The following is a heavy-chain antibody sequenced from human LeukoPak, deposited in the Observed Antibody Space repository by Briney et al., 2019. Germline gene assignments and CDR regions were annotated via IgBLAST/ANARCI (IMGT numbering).Heavy chain of an antibody. CDR1: GFTFSDYW. Sequence: GGSLRLSCAASGFTFSDYWMHWVRQAPGKGLLWVARIYSDGSSTIYADSVQGRFTISRDNAKNTLYLQMNSLRAEDTAVYYCARGDYYHFGYWGQGTLVTVPS. V-gene: IGHV3-74*01. CDR3: ARGDYYHFGY. CDR2: IYSDGSST. J-gene: IGHJ4*02. D-gene: IGHD1-26*01.